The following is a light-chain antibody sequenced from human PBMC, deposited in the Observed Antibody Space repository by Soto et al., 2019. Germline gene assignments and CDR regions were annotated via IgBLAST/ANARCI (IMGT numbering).Light chain of an antibody. V-gene: IGLV2-14*01. J-gene: IGLJ2*01. Sequence: QSALTQPASVSGSPGQSITISCTGTSSDVGGYPYVSWYQQHPGKAPKLMIYEGSKWPSGVSNRFSGSKSGNTASLTISGLQAEDEADYYCSSYTSTSTVIFGGGTKVTVL. CDR2: EGS. CDR3: SSYTSTSTVI. CDR1: SSDVGGYPY.